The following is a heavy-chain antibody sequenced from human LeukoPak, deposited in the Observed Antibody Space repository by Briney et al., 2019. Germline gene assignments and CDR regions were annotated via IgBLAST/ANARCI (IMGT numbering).Heavy chain of an antibody. V-gene: IGHV1-18*01. J-gene: IGHJ6*02. CDR3: ARETYLGITMIVVVTYGMDV. CDR2: ISAYNGNT. D-gene: IGHD3-22*01. Sequence: ASVKVSCKASGYTFTSYGISWVRQAPGQGLEWMGWISAYNGNTNYAQKLQGRVTMTTDTSTSTAYMELRSLRSDNTAVYYCARETYLGITMIVVVTYGMDVWGQGTTVTVSS. CDR1: GYTFTSYG.